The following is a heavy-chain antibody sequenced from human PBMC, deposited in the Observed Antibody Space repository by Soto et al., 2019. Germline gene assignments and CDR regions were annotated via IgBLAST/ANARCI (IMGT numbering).Heavy chain of an antibody. V-gene: IGHV3-33*01. J-gene: IGHJ6*02. D-gene: IGHD2-15*01. CDR3: ARSKGCSGGSCYSGYGMDV. Sequence: PGGSLRLSCAASGFTFSSYGMHWVRQAPGKGLEWVAVIWYDGSNKYYADSVKGRFTISRDNSKNTLYLQMNSLRAEDTAVYYCARSKGCSGGSCYSGYGMDVWGQGTTVTVSS. CDR1: GFTFSSYG. CDR2: IWYDGSNK.